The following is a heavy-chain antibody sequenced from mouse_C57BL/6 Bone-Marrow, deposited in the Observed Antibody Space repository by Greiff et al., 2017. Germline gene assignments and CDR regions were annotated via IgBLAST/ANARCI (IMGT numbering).Heavy chain of an antibody. D-gene: IGHD2-3*01. CDR2: SRNKANDYTT. V-gene: IGHV7-1*01. CDR3: ARDEPDGYYDMDY. J-gene: IGHJ4*01. Sequence: EVKVVESGGGLVQSGRSLRLSCATSGFTFSDFYMEWVRQAPGKGLEWIAASRNKANDYTTEYSASVKGRFIVSRDTSQSILYLQMNALRAEDTSIYYCARDEPDGYYDMDYWGQGTSVTVSS. CDR1: GFTFSDFY.